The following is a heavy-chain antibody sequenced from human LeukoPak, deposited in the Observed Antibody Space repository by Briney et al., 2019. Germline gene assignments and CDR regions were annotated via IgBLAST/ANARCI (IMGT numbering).Heavy chain of an antibody. J-gene: IGHJ4*02. CDR1: GFPFSSYS. Sequence: GSLRLSCAASGFPFSSYSMNWVRQAPGKGLEWVSSISSSSSYIYYADSVKGRFTISRDNAKNSLYLQMNSLRAEDTAVYYCARDPSSGWFDYWGQGTLVTVSS. V-gene: IGHV3-21*01. CDR3: ARDPSSGWFDY. CDR2: ISSSSSYI. D-gene: IGHD6-19*01.